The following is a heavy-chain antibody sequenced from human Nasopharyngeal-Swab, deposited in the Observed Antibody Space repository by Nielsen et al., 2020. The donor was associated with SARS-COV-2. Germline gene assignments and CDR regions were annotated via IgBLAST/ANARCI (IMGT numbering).Heavy chain of an antibody. CDR3: ANSIR. D-gene: IGHD5-12*01. V-gene: IGHV3-23*01. CDR2: ISADGGYT. Sequence: GESLKISCAASGFTFSNYAMSWVRQAPGKGLEWVSDISADGGYTYYADSVKGRFTISRDNSKNTLYLQMNSLRAEDTAVYYCANSIRWGQGTLVTVSS. CDR1: GFTFSNYA. J-gene: IGHJ4*02.